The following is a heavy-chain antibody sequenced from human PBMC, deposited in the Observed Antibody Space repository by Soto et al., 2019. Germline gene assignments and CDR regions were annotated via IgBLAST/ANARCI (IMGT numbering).Heavy chain of an antibody. CDR2: IYQSGST. CDR3: ARADYNDYFDS. V-gene: IGHV4-30-2*01. D-gene: IGHD4-4*01. J-gene: IGHJ4*02. CDR1: GVSMNTGGYS. Sequence: SETLSLTCAVSGVSMNTGGYSWNWIRQPPGKGLEWMGHIYQSGSTYYNPSLKSRVTISLDMSKNQFSLELTSMTPADTAVYYCARADYNDYFDSWGPGTPVTVSS.